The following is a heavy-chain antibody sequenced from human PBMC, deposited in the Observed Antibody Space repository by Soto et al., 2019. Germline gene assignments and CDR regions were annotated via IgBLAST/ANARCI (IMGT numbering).Heavy chain of an antibody. CDR2: ISGSGGST. CDR3: AKAPRNYDFWSGHCGDCYSYYFDY. J-gene: IGHJ4*02. Sequence: EVQLLESGGGLVQPGGSLRLSCAASGFTFSSYAMSWVRQAPGKGLEWVSAISGSGGSTYYADSVKGRFTISRDNSKNTLYLQMNSLRAEDAAVYYCAKAPRNYDFWSGHCGDCYSYYFDYRGQGTLVTVSS. CDR1: GFTFSSYA. V-gene: IGHV3-23*01. D-gene: IGHD3-3*01.